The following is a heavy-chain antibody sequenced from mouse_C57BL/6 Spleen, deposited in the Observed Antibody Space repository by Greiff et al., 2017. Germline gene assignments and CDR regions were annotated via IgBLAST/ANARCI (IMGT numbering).Heavy chain of an antibody. CDR1: GYSITSGYY. Sequence: DVQLQESGPGLVKPSQSLSLTCSVTGYSITSGYYWNWIRQFPGNKLEWMGYISYDGSNNYNPSLKNRISITRDTSKNQFFLKLNSVTTEDTATYYCARVYDDYDGFDYWGQGTTLTVSS. CDR2: ISYDGSN. J-gene: IGHJ2*01. V-gene: IGHV3-6*01. D-gene: IGHD2-4*01. CDR3: ARVYDDYDGFDY.